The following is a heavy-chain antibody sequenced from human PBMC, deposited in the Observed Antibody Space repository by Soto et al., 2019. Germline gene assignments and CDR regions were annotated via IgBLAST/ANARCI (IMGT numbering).Heavy chain of an antibody. CDR1: GGTFSSYA. Sequence: QVQLVQSGAEVKKPGSSVKVSCKASGGTFSSYAISWVRQAPGQGLEWMGGIIPIFGTANYAQKFQGRVTIAADESTSTAYMELSSLRSEDTDVYYCARDLPTYFDFWSGPIRAYSYGMDVWGQGTTVTVSS. D-gene: IGHD3-3*01. CDR2: IIPIFGTA. V-gene: IGHV1-69*01. CDR3: ARDLPTYFDFWSGPIRAYSYGMDV. J-gene: IGHJ6*02.